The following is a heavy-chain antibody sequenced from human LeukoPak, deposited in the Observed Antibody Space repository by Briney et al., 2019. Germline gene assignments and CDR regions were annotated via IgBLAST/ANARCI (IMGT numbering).Heavy chain of an antibody. D-gene: IGHD6-13*01. CDR3: AARIAAAGTGYYYYGMDV. CDR2: ISGSGGST. J-gene: IGHJ6*02. CDR1: GVTVSSNY. Sequence: PGGSLRLSCAASGVTVSSNYMNWVRQAPGKGLEWVSAISGSGGSTYYADSVKGRFTNSRDNSKNTLYLQMNSLRTEDTAVYYCAARIAAAGTGYYYYGMDVWGQGTTVTVSS. V-gene: IGHV3-23*01.